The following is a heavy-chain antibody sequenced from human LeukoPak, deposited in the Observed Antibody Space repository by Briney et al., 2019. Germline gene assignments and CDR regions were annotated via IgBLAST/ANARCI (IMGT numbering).Heavy chain of an antibody. V-gene: IGHV1-69*05. CDR1: GGTFSSYA. D-gene: IGHD6-13*01. CDR3: ARDRAIAAAGPWFDP. CDR2: IIPIFGTA. Sequence: GSSVKVSCTASGGTFSSYAISWVRQAPGQGLEWMGGIIPIFGTANYAQKFQGRVTITTDESTSTAYMELSSLRSEDTAVYYCARDRAIAAAGPWFDPWGQGTLVTVSS. J-gene: IGHJ5*02.